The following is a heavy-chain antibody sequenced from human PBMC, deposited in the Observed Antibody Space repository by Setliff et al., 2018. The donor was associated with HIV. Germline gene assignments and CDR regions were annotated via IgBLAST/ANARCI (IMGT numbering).Heavy chain of an antibody. Sequence: SVKVSCKTSRRTFSEDAINWVRQAPGEGLEWVGGIIHILGTADYAEKFQGRVTITADEPRSTVYLEVSNLRSEDTAVYYCAKAVRGYGSTYYNYYYMDVWGKGTTVTAS. J-gene: IGHJ6*03. CDR3: AKAVRGYGSTYYNYYYMDV. D-gene: IGHD3-10*01. V-gene: IGHV1-69*13. CDR2: IIHILGTA. CDR1: RRTFSEDA.